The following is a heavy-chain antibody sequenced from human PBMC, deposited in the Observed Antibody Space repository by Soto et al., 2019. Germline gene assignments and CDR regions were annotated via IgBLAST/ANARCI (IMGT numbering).Heavy chain of an antibody. CDR2: ISGSGGST. Sequence: PGGSLRLSCAASGFTLNMYSINWVRQAPGKGLEWVSAISGSGGSTYYADSVKGRFTISRDNSKNTLYLQMNSLRAEDTAVYYCAKDRVDYGSGEYFQHWGQGTLVTVSS. CDR3: AKDRVDYGSGEYFQH. V-gene: IGHV3-23*01. D-gene: IGHD4-17*01. J-gene: IGHJ1*01. CDR1: GFTLNMYS.